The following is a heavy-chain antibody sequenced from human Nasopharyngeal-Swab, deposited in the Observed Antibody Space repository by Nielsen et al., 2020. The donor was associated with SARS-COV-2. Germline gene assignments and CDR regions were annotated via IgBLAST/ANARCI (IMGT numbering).Heavy chain of an antibody. V-gene: IGHV3-23*01. J-gene: IGHJ6*02. CDR1: GFTFSSYA. D-gene: IGHD3-3*01. CDR3: ASRTVFGVVTFYYYFGMDV. Sequence: GGSLRLSCAASGFTFSSYAMNWVRQAPGKGLEWVSAISGTGISTYYADSVKGRFTISRDNSENTLYLQMNSLRAEDTAVYYCASRTVFGVVTFYYYFGMDVWGQGTTVTVSS. CDR2: ISGTGIST.